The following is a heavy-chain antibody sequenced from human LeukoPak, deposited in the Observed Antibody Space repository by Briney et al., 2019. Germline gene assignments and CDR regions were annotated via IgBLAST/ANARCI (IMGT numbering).Heavy chain of an antibody. CDR3: ARGPRGYDSSGGP. J-gene: IGHJ5*02. Sequence: GGSLRLSCAASGFTFSRYDMHWVRQATGKGLEWVSGIGTAGDTYYAGSVKGRFTISRENAKNSLYLQMNSLTAGDTAVYYCARGPRGYDSSGGPWGQGTLVTVSS. V-gene: IGHV3-13*01. CDR2: IGTAGDT. CDR1: GFTFSRYD. D-gene: IGHD3-22*01.